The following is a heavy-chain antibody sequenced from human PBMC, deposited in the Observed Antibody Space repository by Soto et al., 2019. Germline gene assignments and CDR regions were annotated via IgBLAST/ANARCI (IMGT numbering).Heavy chain of an antibody. CDR1: GYNFFDYG. V-gene: IGHV1-18*01. D-gene: IGHD1-1*01. CDR3: ARGRTVSSIGPLLV. J-gene: IGHJ1*01. CDR2: VSPKSGNT. Sequence: QIQLVQSGAEVKKPGASVKVSCTASGYNFFDYGVSWVRQAPGQGLEWMGWVSPKSGNTDYARKVQGRVTMTTDISTSTAYMELRGLISDDTGVYYCARGRTVSSIGPLLVWGQGTLVSVSS.